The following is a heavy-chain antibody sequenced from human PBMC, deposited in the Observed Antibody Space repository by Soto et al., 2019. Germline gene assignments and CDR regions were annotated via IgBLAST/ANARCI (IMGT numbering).Heavy chain of an antibody. J-gene: IGHJ5*02. Sequence: GSLRLSCAGSGFTFSTFDIHWVRQAPGKGLEWVSGIGTLSDTFYAASVQGRFTISKQNAKNSVYLQMNSLRAGDTSFYYCARGRSFSYDSTPPPMFDPWGQGTLVTVSS. CDR1: GFTFSTFD. CDR3: ARGRSFSYDSTPPPMFDP. V-gene: IGHV3-13*01. CDR2: IGTLSDT. D-gene: IGHD3-10*01.